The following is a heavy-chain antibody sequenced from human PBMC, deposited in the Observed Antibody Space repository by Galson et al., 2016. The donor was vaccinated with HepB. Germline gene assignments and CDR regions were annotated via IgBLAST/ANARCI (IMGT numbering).Heavy chain of an antibody. Sequence: SVKVSCKASGYSFTDYGITWVRQAPGQGLEWMGWVSAYNGNTNYAQSRQGRVSMTTDTSTSTAYMDLTSLRSDDTAVYYCAREDGGTSFDSWGQGTRVTVSS. V-gene: IGHV1-18*04. J-gene: IGHJ4*02. CDR2: VSAYNGNT. CDR3: AREDGGTSFDS. CDR1: GYSFTDYG. D-gene: IGHD4-23*01.